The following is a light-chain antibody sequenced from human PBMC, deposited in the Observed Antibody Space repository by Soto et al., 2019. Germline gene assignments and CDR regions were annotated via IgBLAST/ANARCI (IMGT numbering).Light chain of an antibody. V-gene: IGKV1-5*01. Sequence: DLQMTQSPSTLSASVGDRVTITCRASQSISSWLAWYQQKPGKAPKLLIYDASSLESGVPSRFSGTGSGTEFTLTISSLQPDDFATYYCQQYNSLTFGQGTKVEIK. CDR3: QQYNSLT. CDR2: DAS. CDR1: QSISSW. J-gene: IGKJ1*01.